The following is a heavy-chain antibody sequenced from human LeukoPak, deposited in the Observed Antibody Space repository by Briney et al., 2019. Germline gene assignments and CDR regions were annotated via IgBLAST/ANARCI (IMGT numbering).Heavy chain of an antibody. CDR2: INSRTTTT. Sequence: GGSLRLSCAASGFTFSSYNMNWVRQAPGEGLEWVSYINSRTTTTYYADSVKGRFTVSRDNAKNLLYLQVNSLRAEDTAVYYCVRTFNGNSFGYGYWGQGTLVTVSS. CDR3: VRTFNGNSFGYGY. J-gene: IGHJ4*02. D-gene: IGHD5-18*01. V-gene: IGHV3-48*01. CDR1: GFTFSSYN.